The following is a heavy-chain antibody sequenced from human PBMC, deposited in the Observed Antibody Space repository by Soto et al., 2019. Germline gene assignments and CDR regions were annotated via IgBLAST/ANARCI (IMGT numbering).Heavy chain of an antibody. V-gene: IGHV3-15*01. CDR1: GFKFIDAW. D-gene: IGHD1-1*01. CDR2: IKSIGSGGTT. Sequence: EVQLVESGGGLVKPGGSLKLSCSASGFKFIDAWMSWVRQAPGKGLDWVGRIKSIGSGGTTDYSAPVKGRFTVSRDDSKNTVFLQMDSLKTDDTAVYYCNWNHDVYYRMDVWGQGTTVTVSS. CDR3: NWNHDVYYRMDV. J-gene: IGHJ6*02.